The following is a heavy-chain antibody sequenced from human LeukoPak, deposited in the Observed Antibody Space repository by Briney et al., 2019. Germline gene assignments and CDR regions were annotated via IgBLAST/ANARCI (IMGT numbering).Heavy chain of an antibody. V-gene: IGHV3-23*01. D-gene: IGHD3-9*01. CDR2: ITGSGGNT. Sequence: GGSLKLSCAASGFTFTDHYMSWIRQAPGKGLEWVSAITGSGGNTYYADSVKGRFTISRDNSKNTLYLQMNSLRAEDTAVYYCAKWGDYDVLTGYYVSDYWGQGTLVTVSS. CDR1: GFTFTDHY. J-gene: IGHJ4*02. CDR3: AKWGDYDVLTGYYVSDY.